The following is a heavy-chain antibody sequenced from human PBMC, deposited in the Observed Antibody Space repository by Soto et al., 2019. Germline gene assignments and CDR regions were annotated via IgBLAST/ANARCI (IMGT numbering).Heavy chain of an antibody. CDR3: ARGEKVTMIVVANAYGMDV. Sequence: PSETLSLTCAVSGGSISSSNWWSWVRQPPGKGLEWIGEIYHSGSTNYNPSLKSRVTISVDKSKNQFSLKLSSVTAADTAVYYCARGEKVTMIVVANAYGMDVWGQGTTVTVSS. CDR2: IYHSGST. V-gene: IGHV4-4*02. CDR1: GGSISSSNW. J-gene: IGHJ6*02. D-gene: IGHD3-22*01.